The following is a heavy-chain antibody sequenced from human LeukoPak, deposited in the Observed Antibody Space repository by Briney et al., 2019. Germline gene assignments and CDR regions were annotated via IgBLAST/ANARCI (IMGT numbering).Heavy chain of an antibody. J-gene: IGHJ4*02. CDR3: ARGGSGSYSLDFDY. Sequence: PGGSLRLSCAASGYTVSSNYMSWVRQAPGKGLEWVSVIYSGGSTYYADSVKGRFTISRDNSKNTLYLQMKSLRAEDTAVYYCARGGSGSYSLDFDYWGQGTLVTVSS. D-gene: IGHD1-26*01. CDR2: IYSGGST. V-gene: IGHV3-53*01. CDR1: GYTVSSNY.